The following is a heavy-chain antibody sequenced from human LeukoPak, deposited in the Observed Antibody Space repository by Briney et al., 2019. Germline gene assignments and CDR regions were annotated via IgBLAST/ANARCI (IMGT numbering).Heavy chain of an antibody. D-gene: IGHD3-22*01. CDR2: IIPIFGTA. CDR3: ARGMYYDSSGYYRY. Sequence: ASVKVSCKASGGTFSSYAISWVRQAPGQGLEWMGGIIPIFGTANYAQKFQGRVTITADESTSTAYMELSSVTAADTAVYYCARGMYYDSSGYYRYWGQGTLVTVSS. V-gene: IGHV1-69*13. J-gene: IGHJ4*02. CDR1: GGTFSSYA.